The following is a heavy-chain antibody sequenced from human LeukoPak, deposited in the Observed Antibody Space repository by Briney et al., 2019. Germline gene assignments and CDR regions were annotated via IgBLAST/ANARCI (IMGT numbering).Heavy chain of an antibody. CDR2: INHSGST. D-gene: IGHD2-2*01. V-gene: IGHV4-34*01. CDR1: GGSFSGYY. J-gene: IGHJ4*02. CDR3: ARGACSSTSCYWVY. Sequence: SETLSLTCAVYGGSFSGYYWSWIRQPPGKGLDWIGEINHSGSTNYNPSLKSRVTISVDTSKNQFSLKLSSVTAADTAVYYCARGACSSTSCYWVYWGQGTLVTVSS.